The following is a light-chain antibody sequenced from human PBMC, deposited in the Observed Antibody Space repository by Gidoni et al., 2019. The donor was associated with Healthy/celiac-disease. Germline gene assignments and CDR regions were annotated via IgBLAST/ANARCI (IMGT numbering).Light chain of an antibody. J-gene: IGKJ4*01. CDR1: QSISSY. CDR2: AAS. V-gene: IGKV1-39*01. CDR3: QQSYSTLLT. Sequence: DIQMTQSPSSQSASVGDRVTITCRASQSISSYLNWYQQKPGKAPKLLIYAASSLQSGVPSRFSDSGSGTDFTLSISSLQPEDFATYYCQQSYSTLLTFGGGTKVEIK.